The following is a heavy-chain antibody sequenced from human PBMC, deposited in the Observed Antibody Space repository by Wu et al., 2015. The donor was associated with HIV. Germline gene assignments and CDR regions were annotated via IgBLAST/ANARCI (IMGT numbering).Heavy chain of an antibody. V-gene: IGHV1-69*05. D-gene: IGHD6-13*01. Sequence: QVQLVQSGAEVKEPGSSVKVSCKASGGTFSSYAISWVRQAPGQGLEWMGGIIPIFGTANYAQKFQGRVTITTDESTSTAYMELSSLRSEDTAVYYCAREGAAGTQSLAYYYYGMDVWGQGTTVTVSS. J-gene: IGHJ6*02. CDR1: GGTFSSYA. CDR2: IIPIFGTA. CDR3: AREGAAGTQSLAYYYYGMDV.